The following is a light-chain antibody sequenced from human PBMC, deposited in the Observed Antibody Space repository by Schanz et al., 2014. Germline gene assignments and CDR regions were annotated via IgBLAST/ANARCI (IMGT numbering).Light chain of an antibody. J-gene: IGKJ1*01. V-gene: IGKV3-15*01. CDR3: QHYSLSPL. CDR1: QSVSSN. Sequence: EMVMTQSPATLSVSPGERATLSCRASQSVSSNLAWYQQKPGQAPRLLIYGASTRATGIPARFSGSGSGTEFTLTISRLEPEDFAVYYCQHYSLSPLFGQGTKVDI. CDR2: GAS.